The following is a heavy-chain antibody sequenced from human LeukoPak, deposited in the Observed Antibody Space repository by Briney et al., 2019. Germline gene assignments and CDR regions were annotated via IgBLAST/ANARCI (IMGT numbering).Heavy chain of an antibody. D-gene: IGHD3-3*01. Sequence: GSLRLSCAASGFTFSSYGMSWIRQPPGKGLEWIGEINHSGSTNYNPSLKSRVTISVDTSKNQFSLKLSSVTAADTAVYYCARVVPDFWSGYPYLDYWGQGTLVTVSP. V-gene: IGHV4-34*01. CDR3: ARVVPDFWSGYPYLDY. CDR2: INHSGST. CDR1: GFTFSSYG. J-gene: IGHJ4*02.